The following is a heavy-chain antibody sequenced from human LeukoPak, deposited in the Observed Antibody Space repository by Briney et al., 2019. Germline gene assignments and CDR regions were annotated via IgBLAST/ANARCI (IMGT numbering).Heavy chain of an antibody. D-gene: IGHD3-3*01. CDR3: ARAMTGDYDFWSGLYYYYGMDV. CDR1: GYTFTSYD. V-gene: IGHV1-8*01. J-gene: IGHJ6*02. CDR2: MNPNSGNT. Sequence: GASVKVSCKASGYTFTSYDINWVRQAPGQGLEWMGWMNPNSGNTGYAQKFQGRATMTRNTSISTAYMELSSLRSEDTAVYYCARAMTGDYDFWSGLYYYYGMDVWGQGTTVTVSS.